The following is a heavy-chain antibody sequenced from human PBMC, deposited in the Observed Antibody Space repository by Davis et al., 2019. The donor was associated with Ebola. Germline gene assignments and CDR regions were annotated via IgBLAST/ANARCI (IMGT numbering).Heavy chain of an antibody. CDR2: ISYDGSNK. CDR3: ARQPDIVVVVAADFGMDV. J-gene: IGHJ6*04. D-gene: IGHD2-15*01. CDR1: GFTFSSYA. Sequence: GESLKISCAASGFTFSSYAMHWVRQAPGKGLEWVAVISYDGSNKYYADSVKGRFTISRDNSKNTLYLQMNSLRAEDTAVYYCARQPDIVVVVAADFGMDVWGKGTTVTVSS. V-gene: IGHV3-30-3*01.